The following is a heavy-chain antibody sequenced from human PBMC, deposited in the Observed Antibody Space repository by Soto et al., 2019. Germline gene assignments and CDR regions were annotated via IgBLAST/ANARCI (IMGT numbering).Heavy chain of an antibody. V-gene: IGHV3-23*01. D-gene: IGHD2-21*01. CDR2: ISSSGKKT. CDR3: AADPDFEYDSAYYSSRCFDS. CDR1: ASSFTEYA. J-gene: IGHJ4*01. Sequence: EVQLLESGGGLVQPGGSLRLSCATSASSFTEYAMGWVRQAPGKGLEWVSAISSSGKKTFYEDYVKRRFSIYRDNTRKTLLFQKSSLRGDDTATYYYAADPDFEYDSAYYSSRCFDSWGQGTLVTVSS.